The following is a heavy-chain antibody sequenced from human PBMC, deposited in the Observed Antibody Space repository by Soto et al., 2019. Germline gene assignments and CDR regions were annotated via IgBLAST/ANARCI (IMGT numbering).Heavy chain of an antibody. D-gene: IGHD3-22*01. CDR2: MNPISGNT. Sequence: ASVKVSCKASRETFTTYDINWVRPTTGQGLEWLGWMNPISGNTGYAQKFQGRVTMTRDTSISTAYMELSSLKSEDTAVYYCTREYYYDSSGPPTDYWG. CDR1: RETFTTYD. J-gene: IGHJ4*01. V-gene: IGHV1-8*01. CDR3: TREYYYDSSGPPTDY.